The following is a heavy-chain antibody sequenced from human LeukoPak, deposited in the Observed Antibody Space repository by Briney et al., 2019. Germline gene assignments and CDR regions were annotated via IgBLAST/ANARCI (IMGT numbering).Heavy chain of an antibody. CDR2: ISSSSSTI. D-gene: IGHD3-16*02. CDR1: GFPFSSYS. CDR3: ARDRAVWGSYRHDY. J-gene: IGHJ4*02. V-gene: IGHV3-48*01. Sequence: GGSLHLSGAASGFPFSSYSMNWVRQAPGKGLGWVSYISSSSSTIYYPDSVKGRLTISRDNAKNSLYLQMNSLRAEDTAVYYCARDRAVWGSYRHDYWGQGTLVTVSS.